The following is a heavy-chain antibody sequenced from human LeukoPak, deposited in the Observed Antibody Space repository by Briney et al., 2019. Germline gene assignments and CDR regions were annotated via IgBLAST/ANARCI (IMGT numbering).Heavy chain of an antibody. Sequence: GGSLRLSCAASGFIFRNYAMHWVRQAPGKGLEYVSAISSSWDNTYYGDSVKGRFTISRDNSKNTLSLQMSSLRVEDTAVYYCVREERGLAIDYWGQGTLVTVSS. CDR1: GFIFRNYA. CDR2: ISSSWDNT. V-gene: IGHV3-64*02. D-gene: IGHD5-12*01. CDR3: VREERGLAIDY. J-gene: IGHJ4*02.